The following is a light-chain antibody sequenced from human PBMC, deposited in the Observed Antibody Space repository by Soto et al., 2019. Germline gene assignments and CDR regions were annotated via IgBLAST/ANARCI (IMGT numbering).Light chain of an antibody. Sequence: QSALTQPRSVSGSPGQSVTISCTGTSSDVGGFDYVSWYQQYPGKAPKLMIFDVSKRPSGVPDRFSGSTSGNTASLTISGLQAEDEADYYCCSYAGSYTVGVFGGGTKLTVL. CDR2: DVS. CDR1: SSDVGGFDY. CDR3: CSYAGSYTVGV. V-gene: IGLV2-11*01. J-gene: IGLJ3*02.